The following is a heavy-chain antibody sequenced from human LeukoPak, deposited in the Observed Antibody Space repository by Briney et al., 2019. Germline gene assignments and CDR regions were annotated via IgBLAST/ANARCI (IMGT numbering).Heavy chain of an antibody. CDR2: INWNGGST. D-gene: IGHD1-26*01. V-gene: IGHV3-20*04. CDR3: ARAPWSWPYYYYYYYYMDV. CDR1: GFTFDDYG. J-gene: IGHJ6*03. Sequence: PGGSLRLSCAASGFTFDDYGMSWVRQAPGKGLEWVSGINWNGGSTGYADSVKGRFTISRDNAKNSLYLQMNSLRAEDTALYYCARAPWSWPYYYYYYYYMDVWGKGTTVTVSS.